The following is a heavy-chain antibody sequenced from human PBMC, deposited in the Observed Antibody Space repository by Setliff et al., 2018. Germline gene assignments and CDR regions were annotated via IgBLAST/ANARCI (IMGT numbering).Heavy chain of an antibody. J-gene: IGHJ4*02. D-gene: IGHD1-1*01. Sequence: SETLSLTCTVSDDSISSRRYYWGWFRQPAGKELEWIGQIYTSWSTNYNPSLKSRVTISLDTSKNQFSLSLTSVTAEDTAVYYCARTGTYRYFDYWGQGALVTVSS. CDR3: ARTGTYRYFDY. CDR2: IYTSWST. CDR1: DDSISSRRYY. V-gene: IGHV4-61*09.